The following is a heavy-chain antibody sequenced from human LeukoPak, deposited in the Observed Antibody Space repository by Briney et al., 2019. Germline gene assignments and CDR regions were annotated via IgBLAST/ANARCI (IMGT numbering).Heavy chain of an antibody. CDR1: GYSSTSGHY. CDR2: IYHTGSA. V-gene: IGHV4-38-2*01. D-gene: IGHD2-2*01. CDR3: ARYCTSTTCILRGFDY. Sequence: SETLSLTCSVSGYSSTSGHYWGWIRQPPGKGLEWIANIYHTGSAHYNPSLKSRVTISVDTSKNQFSLKLSSVTAADTAVYYCARYCTSTTCILRGFDYWGQGTLVTVSS. J-gene: IGHJ4*02.